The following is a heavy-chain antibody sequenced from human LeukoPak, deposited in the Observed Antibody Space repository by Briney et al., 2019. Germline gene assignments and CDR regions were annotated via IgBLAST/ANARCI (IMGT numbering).Heavy chain of an antibody. CDR3: AGPTSSGWHGDFDY. Sequence: SETLSLTCTVSGVSISPYYWSWIRQSPGKGLEWIGCIHYSGSTIYNPSLKSRVSISVDTSKNQFSLKLSSATAADTAVYYCAGPTSSGWHGDFDYWGQGTLVTVSS. CDR1: GVSISPYY. CDR2: IHYSGST. V-gene: IGHV4-59*08. J-gene: IGHJ4*02. D-gene: IGHD6-19*01.